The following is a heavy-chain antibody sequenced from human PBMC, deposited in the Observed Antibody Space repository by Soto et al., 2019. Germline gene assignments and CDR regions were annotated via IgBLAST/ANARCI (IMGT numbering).Heavy chain of an antibody. V-gene: IGHV4-59*01. CDR2: IYYSGST. CDR1: GGSISSYY. Sequence: SETLSLTCTVSGGSISSYYWSWIRQPPGKGLEWIGYIYYSGSTNYNPSLKSRVTISVDTSKNQFSLKLSSVTAADTAVYYCARGGISANFDYWGQGTLVTVSS. CDR3: ARGGISANFDY. J-gene: IGHJ4*02. D-gene: IGHD2-15*01.